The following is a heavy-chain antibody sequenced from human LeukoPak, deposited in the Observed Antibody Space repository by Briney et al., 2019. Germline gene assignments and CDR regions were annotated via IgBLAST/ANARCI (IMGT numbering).Heavy chain of an antibody. V-gene: IGHV4-59*11. CDR3: ARAYSSSSGRPFDY. Sequence: PSETLSLTCSVSGGSISSHYWSWIRQPPGKELEWIGYIYYTGTTNYKPSLKSRVTISVDTSKNQFSLNLTSLTAADTAVYYCARAYSSSSGRPFDYWGQGTLVTVSS. J-gene: IGHJ4*02. D-gene: IGHD6-6*01. CDR1: GGSISSHY. CDR2: IYYTGTT.